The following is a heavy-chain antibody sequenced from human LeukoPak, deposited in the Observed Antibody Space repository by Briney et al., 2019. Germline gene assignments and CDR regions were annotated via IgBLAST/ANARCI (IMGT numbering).Heavy chain of an antibody. Sequence: GGSLRLSCAASGFTFSSYSMNWVRQAPGKGLEWVSYISSSSSTIYYADSVKGRFTISRDNAKNALYLQMSSLRAEDTAVYYCARDIYCGGDCRYFDYWGQGTLVTVSS. D-gene: IGHD2-21*01. CDR3: ARDIYCGGDCRYFDY. CDR1: GFTFSSYS. J-gene: IGHJ4*02. CDR2: ISSSSSTI. V-gene: IGHV3-48*04.